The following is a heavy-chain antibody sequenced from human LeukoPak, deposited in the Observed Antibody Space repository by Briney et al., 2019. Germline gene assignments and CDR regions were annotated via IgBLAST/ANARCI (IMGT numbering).Heavy chain of an antibody. V-gene: IGHV3-7*04. CDR2: MNQLGNEK. D-gene: IGHD3-16*01. Sequence: GGSLRLSCAASKFTFSSFWMSWVRQAPGKGPEGVAYMNQLGNEKNYLDSVKGRFTISRDNAKNSLYLQMTSLRAEDTAGYYCARGTYYYEFWGLGTLVTVSS. CDR3: ARGTYYYEF. CDR1: KFTFSSFW. J-gene: IGHJ4*02.